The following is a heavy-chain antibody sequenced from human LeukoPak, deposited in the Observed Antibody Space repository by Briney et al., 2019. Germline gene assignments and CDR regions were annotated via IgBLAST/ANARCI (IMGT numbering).Heavy chain of an antibody. CDR2: IYYSGNT. V-gene: IGHV4-31*02. D-gene: IGHD4-17*01. CDR1: DSSISRGGYY. J-gene: IGHJ4*02. CDR3: ARRQYGDYNSDY. Sequence: SETLSLTCTVSDSSISRGGYYWTWIRQHPGKGLEWIGYIYYSGNTYYNPSLRSRVTISVDTSKNQFSLKLTSVTAADTAVYYCARRQYGDYNSDYWGQGTPVTVSS.